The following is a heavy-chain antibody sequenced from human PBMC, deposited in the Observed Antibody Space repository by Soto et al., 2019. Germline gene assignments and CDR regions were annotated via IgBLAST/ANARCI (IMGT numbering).Heavy chain of an antibody. J-gene: IGHJ1*01. CDR2: IYWDDDK. CDR3: ADRQPYGSSAYPIIHYC. CDR1: GFSLSTSGVG. D-gene: IGHD6-25*01. V-gene: IGHV2-5*02. Sequence: ESGPTLVNPTQTLTLTCTFSGFSLSTSGVGVGWIRQPPGKALEWLALIYWDDDKRYSPSLKSRLTITKDTSKNQVVLTVTNMDPVDTATYYGADRQPYGSSAYPIIHYCGGRGSLVPVSA.